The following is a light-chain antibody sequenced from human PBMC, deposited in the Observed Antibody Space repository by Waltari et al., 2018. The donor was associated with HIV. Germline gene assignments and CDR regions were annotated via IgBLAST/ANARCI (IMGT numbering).Light chain of an antibody. CDR3: NSRDSSGNHWV. V-gene: IGLV3-19*01. J-gene: IGLJ3*02. Sequence: SSELTQDPAVSVALGQTVRITCQGDSLRSYYASWYQQKPGQATVLVIYDKNNRPSGIPDRFSGSSSGNTASLTITGAQAEDEADYYCNSRDSSGNHWVFGGGTKLTVL. CDR1: SLRSYY. CDR2: DKN.